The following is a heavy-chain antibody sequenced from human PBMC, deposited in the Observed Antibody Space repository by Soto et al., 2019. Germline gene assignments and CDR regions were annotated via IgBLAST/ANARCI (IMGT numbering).Heavy chain of an antibody. Sequence: HPGRSLRLSWAASGFTFSSYAMHWVGQAPGKGLEWVAVISYDGSNKYYADSVKGGFTISRDNSKNTLYLQMNSLRAEDTAVYYCARDPEQWPMGYYYYGMDVWGQGTTVTVSS. D-gene: IGHD6-19*01. V-gene: IGHV3-30-3*01. J-gene: IGHJ6*02. CDR2: ISYDGSNK. CDR1: GFTFSSYA. CDR3: ARDPEQWPMGYYYYGMDV.